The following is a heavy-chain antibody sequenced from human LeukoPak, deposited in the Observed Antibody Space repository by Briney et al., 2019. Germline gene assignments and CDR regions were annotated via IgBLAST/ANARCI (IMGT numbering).Heavy chain of an antibody. CDR2: IYYSGST. J-gene: IGHJ4*02. Sequence: SETLSLTCSVSGGSISSSTYCWGWIRHPPGKGLEWIGSIYYSGSTYYNPSLKSRLTISVDTSKNQFSLKLNSVTAADTAVYYCGRHDYGDYSSFDYWGQGTLVTVSS. D-gene: IGHD4-17*01. CDR1: GGSISSSTYC. V-gene: IGHV4-39*01. CDR3: GRHDYGDYSSFDY.